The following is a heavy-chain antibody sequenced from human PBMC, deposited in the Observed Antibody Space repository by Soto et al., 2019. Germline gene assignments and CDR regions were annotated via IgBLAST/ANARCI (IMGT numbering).Heavy chain of an antibody. J-gene: IGHJ4*02. CDR3: AKDYDFWSGYYAAFDY. D-gene: IGHD3-3*01. V-gene: IGHV3-23*01. CDR2: IDSSGGST. CDR1: GFTFSNYA. Sequence: GGSLRLSCAASGFTFSNYAMIWVRQAPGKGLEWGSGIDSSGGSTYYADSVKGRFTISRDNSQNTLYLQMNSLRAEDTAVYYCAKDYDFWSGYYAAFDYWGQGTLVTVSS.